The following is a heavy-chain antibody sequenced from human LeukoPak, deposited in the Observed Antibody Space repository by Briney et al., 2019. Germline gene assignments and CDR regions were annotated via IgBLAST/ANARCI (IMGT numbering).Heavy chain of an antibody. CDR2: INHSGST. CDR3: ASRTMVRGVIRRAFDY. Sequence: SETLSLTCAVYGGSFSGYYWSWIRQPPGKGLEWIGEINHSGSTNYNPSLKSRVTISVDTSKNRFSLKLSSVTAADTAVYYCASRTMVRGVIRRAFDYWGQGTLVTVSS. CDR1: GGSFSGYY. J-gene: IGHJ4*02. D-gene: IGHD3-10*01. V-gene: IGHV4-34*01.